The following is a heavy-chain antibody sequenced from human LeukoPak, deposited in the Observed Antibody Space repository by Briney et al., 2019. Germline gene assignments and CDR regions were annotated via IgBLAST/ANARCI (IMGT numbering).Heavy chain of an antibody. Sequence: ASVKVSCKASGYTFNNHHMNWVRQAPGQGLEWMGWINPNSGGTNYAQKFQGWVTMIRDTSISTAYMELSRLRSDDTAVYYCATTYYYGSGMVGESTSGAFDIWGQGTMVTVSS. J-gene: IGHJ3*02. CDR2: INPNSGGT. CDR1: GYTFNNHH. D-gene: IGHD3-10*01. CDR3: ATTYYYGSGMVGESTSGAFDI. V-gene: IGHV1-2*04.